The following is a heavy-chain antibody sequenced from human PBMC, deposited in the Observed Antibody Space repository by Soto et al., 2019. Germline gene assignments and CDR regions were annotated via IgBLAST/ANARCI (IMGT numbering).Heavy chain of an antibody. CDR1: GYTFINFA. CDR3: ARESLWFGELLSYFDY. Sequence: QVQLVQSGAEVKKPGASVRVSCKASGYTFINFALHWVRQAPGQRLEWMGWINAGNGNRRYSPKFQGRVTITADTSARTAYMELSSLRSEDTAVYYCARESLWFGELLSYFDYWGQGSLVTVSS. D-gene: IGHD3-10*01. V-gene: IGHV1-3*01. J-gene: IGHJ4*02. CDR2: INAGNGNR.